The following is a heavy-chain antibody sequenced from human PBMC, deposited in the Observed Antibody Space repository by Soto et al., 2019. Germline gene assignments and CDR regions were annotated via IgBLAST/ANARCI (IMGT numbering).Heavy chain of an antibody. Sequence: QLQLQESGSGLVKPSQTLSLTCAVSGGSISSGGYSWSWIRQPPGKGLEWIGYIYHSGSTYYNPSLKSRVTISVDRSKNQFSLKLSSVTAADTAVYYCARGTPDSSGSNDAFDIWGQGTMVTVSS. D-gene: IGHD3-22*01. CDR2: IYHSGST. J-gene: IGHJ3*02. CDR3: ARGTPDSSGSNDAFDI. V-gene: IGHV4-30-2*01. CDR1: GGSISSGGYS.